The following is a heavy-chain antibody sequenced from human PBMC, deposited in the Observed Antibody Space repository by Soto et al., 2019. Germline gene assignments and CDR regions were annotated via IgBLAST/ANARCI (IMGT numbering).Heavy chain of an antibody. D-gene: IGHD1-7*01. CDR1: GGSFSSYA. J-gene: IGHJ3*02. V-gene: IGHV1-69*13. CDR2: VIPVFGSA. Sequence: SVKVSCKASGGSFSSYAISWVRQAPGQGLEWMGGVIPVFGSANYAQKFQGRITITADESTSTAYMELSSLRSEDTAVYYCARAKLELRAFDIWGQGTMVTVSS. CDR3: ARAKLELRAFDI.